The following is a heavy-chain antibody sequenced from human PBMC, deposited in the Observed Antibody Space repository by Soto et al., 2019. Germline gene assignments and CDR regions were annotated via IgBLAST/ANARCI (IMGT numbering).Heavy chain of an antibody. D-gene: IGHD4-17*01. CDR1: GFTFSSYA. CDR3: ANLGFDYGDYYYYYGMDV. J-gene: IGHJ6*02. CDR2: ISGSGGST. V-gene: IGHV3-23*01. Sequence: LSLTCAASGFTFSSYAMSWVRQAPGKGLEWVSAISGSGGSTYYADSVKGRFTISRDNSKNTLYLQMNSLRAEDTAVYYCANLGFDYGDYYYYYGMDVRGQGNTVTVSS.